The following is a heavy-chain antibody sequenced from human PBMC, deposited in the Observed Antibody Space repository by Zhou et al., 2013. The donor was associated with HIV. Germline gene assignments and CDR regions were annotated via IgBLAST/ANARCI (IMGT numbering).Heavy chain of an antibody. J-gene: IGHJ6*03. CDR2: ISVYSGNT. Sequence: QVQLVQSGGEVKKPGASLRVSCEGSGYPFGTYGLNWVRQAPGQGLQWMGWISVYSGNTDYAQKFQGRVTLTTDTSTNTAYMELRSLTSDDTATYYCARAITARHYYMDVWGEGTTVTVSS. CDR3: ARAITARHYYMDV. V-gene: IGHV1-18*01. D-gene: IGHD1-20*01. CDR1: GYPFGTYG.